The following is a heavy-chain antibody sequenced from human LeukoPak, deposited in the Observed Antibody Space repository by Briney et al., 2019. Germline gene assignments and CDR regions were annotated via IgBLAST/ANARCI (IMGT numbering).Heavy chain of an antibody. J-gene: IGHJ4*02. CDR2: IKEDGSEK. CDR1: GFTFSNSW. V-gene: IGHV3-7*04. Sequence: PGGSLRLSCAVSGFTFSNSWMSWLRQAPGQGLEWVAHIKEDGSEKSYVDSVKGRFTISRDNAKNSLYLQMNSLRAEDTAVYYCARVVVYFDYWGQGTLVTVSS. CDR3: ARVVVYFDY. D-gene: IGHD6-6*01.